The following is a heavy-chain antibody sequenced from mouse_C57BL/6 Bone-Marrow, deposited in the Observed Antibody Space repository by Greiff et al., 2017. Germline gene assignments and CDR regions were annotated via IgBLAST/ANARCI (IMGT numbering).Heavy chain of an antibody. CDR1: GYTFTDYN. Sequence: VQLQQSGPELVKPGASVKIPCKASGYTFTDYNMDWVKQSHGKSLEWIGDINPNNGGTIYNQKFKGKATLTVDKSSSTAYMELRSLTSEDTAVYYCARGGIYYEYDGFAYWGQGTLVTVSA. CDR2: INPNNGGT. D-gene: IGHD2-4*01. J-gene: IGHJ3*01. CDR3: ARGGIYYEYDGFAY. V-gene: IGHV1-18*01.